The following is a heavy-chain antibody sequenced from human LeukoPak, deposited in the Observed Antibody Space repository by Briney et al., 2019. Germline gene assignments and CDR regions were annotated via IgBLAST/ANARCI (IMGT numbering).Heavy chain of an antibody. CDR3: TTVLRGHAAFDY. Sequence: GGSLRLSCAASGFTFSSYSMNWVRQAPGKGLEWVGRIKTKSDGETIDYVAPVKGRFTISRDDSKGTVYLQMNSLKIEDTAVYYCTTVLRGHAAFDYWGQGTLVTASS. V-gene: IGHV3-15*01. J-gene: IGHJ4*02. CDR1: GFTFSSYS. D-gene: IGHD6-13*01. CDR2: IKTKSDGETI.